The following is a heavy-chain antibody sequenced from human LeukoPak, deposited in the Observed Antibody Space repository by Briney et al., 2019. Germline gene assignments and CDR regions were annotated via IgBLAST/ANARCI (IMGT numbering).Heavy chain of an antibody. V-gene: IGHV3-48*01. D-gene: IGHD3-3*01. J-gene: IGHJ4*02. Sequence: GGSLRLSCAVSGFTFSSYSMNWVRQAPGKGLEWVSYISSSSSTIYYADSVKGRFTISRDNAKNSLYLQMNSLRAEDTAVYYCARDLRFLEWLSGPFDYWGQGTLVTVSS. CDR2: ISSSSSTI. CDR1: GFTFSSYS. CDR3: ARDLRFLEWLSGPFDY.